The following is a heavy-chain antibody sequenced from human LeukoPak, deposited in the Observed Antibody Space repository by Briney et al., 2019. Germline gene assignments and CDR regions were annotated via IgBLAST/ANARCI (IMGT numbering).Heavy chain of an antibody. CDR1: GFTFSSYG. V-gene: IGHV3-30*02. J-gene: IGHJ4*02. Sequence: GGSLRLSCAASGFTFSSYGMHWGRQATGKGLEWVAFIRYDGSNKYYADSVKGRFTISRDNSKNTLYLQMNSLRAGDTAVYYCATYCSGGSCLSYWGQGTLVTVSS. CDR2: IRYDGSNK. D-gene: IGHD2-15*01. CDR3: ATYCSGGSCLSY.